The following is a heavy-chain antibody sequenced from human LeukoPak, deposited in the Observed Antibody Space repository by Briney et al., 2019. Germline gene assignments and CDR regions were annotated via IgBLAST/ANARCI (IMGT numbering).Heavy chain of an antibody. CDR1: GGSFSTHA. CDR3: GASTVTVTYYYMAV. Sequence: SVKVSCKAAGGSFSTHAIIWVRQAPGQGLEWMGGIIPVLGTTNSAQRFQDRLSLTADGSTGTASMELTSPRPEDPAVYYCGASTVTVTYYYMAVWGKGTTITVSS. D-gene: IGHD2-21*02. J-gene: IGHJ6*03. CDR2: IIPVLGTT. V-gene: IGHV1-69*13.